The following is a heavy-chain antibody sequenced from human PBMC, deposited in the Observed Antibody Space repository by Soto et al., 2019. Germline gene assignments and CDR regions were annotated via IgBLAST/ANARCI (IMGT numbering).Heavy chain of an antibody. V-gene: IGHV1-69*13. D-gene: IGHD1-1*01. CDR1: GGTFSSYA. CDR2: IIPIFGTA. CDR3: ARDSDWNDESGDAFDI. Sequence: SVKVSCKASGGTFSSYAISWVRQAPGQGPEWMGGIIPIFGTANYAQKFQGRVTITADESTSTAYMELSSLRSEDTAVYYCARDSDWNDESGDAFDIWGQGTMVTVSS. J-gene: IGHJ3*02.